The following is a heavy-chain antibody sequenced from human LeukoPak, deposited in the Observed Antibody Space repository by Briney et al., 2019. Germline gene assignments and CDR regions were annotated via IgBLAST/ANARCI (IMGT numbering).Heavy chain of an antibody. D-gene: IGHD3-22*01. V-gene: IGHV3-7*01. Sequence: GGSLRLSCAVSGFTFTNYWMNWVRQAPGKGLEWVASLKYDGSEKSYVDSVKGRFTISRDNAKNSLYLQMSSLRAEDTAVYYCALHSQWLLRLDYWGQGTLVTVSS. J-gene: IGHJ4*02. CDR2: LKYDGSEK. CDR3: ALHSQWLLRLDY. CDR1: GFTFTNYW.